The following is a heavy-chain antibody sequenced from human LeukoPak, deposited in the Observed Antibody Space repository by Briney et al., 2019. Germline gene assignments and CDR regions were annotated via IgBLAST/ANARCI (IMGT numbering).Heavy chain of an antibody. Sequence: GGSLRLSCAASGFTFSSYAMSWVRQAPGKGLEWVSGISASGSVTYYLDSVKGRFTISRDNSKNTLYLQMDRLCAEDTAIYYCANYNSSGSHDYWGQGTLVIVSS. D-gene: IGHD6-19*01. CDR2: ISASGSVT. V-gene: IGHV3-23*01. J-gene: IGHJ4*02. CDR1: GFTFSSYA. CDR3: ANYNSSGSHDY.